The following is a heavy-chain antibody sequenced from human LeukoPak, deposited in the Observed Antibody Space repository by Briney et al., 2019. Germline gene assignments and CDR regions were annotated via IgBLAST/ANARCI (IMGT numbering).Heavy chain of an antibody. CDR2: INPNSGGT. J-gene: IGHJ4*02. CDR1: GYTFTGYY. D-gene: IGHD2-2*01. V-gene: IGHV1-2*02. Sequence: ASVKVSCKASGYTFTGYYMHWVRQAPGQGLEWMGWINPNSGGTNYAQKFRGRVTMTRDTSISTAYMELSRLRSDDTAVYYCARATIVVVPAAMGYWGQGTLVTVSS. CDR3: ARATIVVVPAAMGY.